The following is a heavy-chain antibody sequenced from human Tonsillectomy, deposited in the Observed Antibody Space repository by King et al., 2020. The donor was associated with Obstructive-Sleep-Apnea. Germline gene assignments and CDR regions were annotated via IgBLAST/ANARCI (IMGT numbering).Heavy chain of an antibody. CDR3: TSTLDSSSPFDY. CDR2: IRNKANSYAT. J-gene: IGHJ4*02. CDR1: GFTFSDYY. V-gene: IGHV3-72*01. D-gene: IGHD6-6*01. Sequence: VQLVESGGGLVQPGGSLRLSCTASGFTFSDYYMDWVRQAPGKGLEWVGRIRNKANSYATQYAASVKGRFTISRDDSKDSLYLQMNSLKTEDTAVYYCTSTLDSSSPFDYWGQGTLVTVSS.